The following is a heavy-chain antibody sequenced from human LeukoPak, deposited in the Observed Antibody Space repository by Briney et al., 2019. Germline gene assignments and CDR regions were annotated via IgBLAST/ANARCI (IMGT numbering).Heavy chain of an antibody. J-gene: IGHJ3*02. D-gene: IGHD2/OR15-2a*01. CDR1: GYTFTSYG. CDR2: ISAYTGNT. CDR3: ARVGSMRSFDI. Sequence: ASVKVSCKASGYTFTSYGISWVRQAPGQGLEWMGRISAYTGNTNYAQKLQGRITMTTDTSTSTAYMELRSLRSDDTAVYYCARVGSMRSFDIWGQGTMVTVSS. V-gene: IGHV1-18*01.